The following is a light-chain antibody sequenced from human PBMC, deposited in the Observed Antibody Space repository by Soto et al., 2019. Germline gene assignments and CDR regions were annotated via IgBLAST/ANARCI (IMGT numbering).Light chain of an antibody. J-gene: IGKJ5*01. Sequence: DIQLTQSPSFLSASVGDRVTITCRASQGISSYLAWYQQKPVKAPKLLIYAASTLQSGVPSRFSGSASGTEFTLTISSLQPEDFATYYCQQLKSYPITFGQGTRLEIK. V-gene: IGKV1-9*01. CDR1: QGISSY. CDR3: QQLKSYPIT. CDR2: AAS.